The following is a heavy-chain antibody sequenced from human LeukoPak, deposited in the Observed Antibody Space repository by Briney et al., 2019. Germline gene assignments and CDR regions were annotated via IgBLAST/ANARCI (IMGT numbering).Heavy chain of an antibody. CDR1: GGSISSYY. D-gene: IGHD3-10*01. CDR3: AREFTMVRGPSSPSYYYYYGMDV. V-gene: IGHV4-59*01. Sequence: SETLSLTCTVSGGSISSYYWSWIRQPPGKGLEWIGYIYYSGSTNYNPSLKSRVTISVDTSKNQFSLKLSFVTAADTAVYYCAREFTMVRGPSSPSYYYYYGMDVWGQGTTVTVSS. CDR2: IYYSGST. J-gene: IGHJ6*02.